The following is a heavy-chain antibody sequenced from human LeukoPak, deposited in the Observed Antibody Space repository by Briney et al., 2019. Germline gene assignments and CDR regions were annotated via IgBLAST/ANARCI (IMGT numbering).Heavy chain of an antibody. CDR2: IRFDGSSK. D-gene: IGHD1/OR15-1a*01. Sequence: GGSLRLSCAASGFIFSDYGIHWVRQAPGKGLEWVAFIRFDGSSKYYTASVKGRFTISRDNSRNTVYLQMNSLRVEDTAVYYCAKEGTASKPSDLDYWGQGTLVTVSS. V-gene: IGHV3-30*02. CDR3: AKEGTASKPSDLDY. CDR1: GFIFSDYG. J-gene: IGHJ4*02.